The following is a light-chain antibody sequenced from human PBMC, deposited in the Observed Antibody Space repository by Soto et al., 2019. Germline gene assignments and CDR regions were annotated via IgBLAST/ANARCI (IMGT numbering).Light chain of an antibody. CDR2: GNN. Sequence: QSVLTQPPSVSGAPGQRVIISCTGSNSNIGAGYDVHWYQQLPGTAPKLLIYGNNNRPSGVPDRFSGSKSGTSASLAITGLXXXXXXXXXXXSYDSSLSGYVVFGGGTKLPVL. CDR3: XSYDSSLSGYVV. V-gene: IGLV1-40*01. CDR1: NSNIGAGYD. J-gene: IGLJ2*01.